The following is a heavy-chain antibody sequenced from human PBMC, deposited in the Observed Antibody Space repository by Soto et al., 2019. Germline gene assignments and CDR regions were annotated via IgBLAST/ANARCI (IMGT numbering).Heavy chain of an antibody. CDR1: GFTFSSYG. V-gene: IGHV3-33*01. CDR2: IWYDGSNK. D-gene: IGHD5-12*01. J-gene: IGHJ6*02. Sequence: VGSLRLSCAASGFTFSSYGMHWVRQAPGKGLEWVAVIWYDGSNKYYADSVKGRFTISRDNSKNTLYLQMNSLRAEDTAVYYCARGGADSGYDFFGMDVWGQGTTVTVSS. CDR3: ARGGADSGYDFFGMDV.